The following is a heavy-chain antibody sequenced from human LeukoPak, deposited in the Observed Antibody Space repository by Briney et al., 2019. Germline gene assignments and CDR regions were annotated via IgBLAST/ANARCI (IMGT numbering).Heavy chain of an antibody. Sequence: ASVKVSCKASGYTFTGYYMHWVRQAPGQGLEWMGWINPNSGGTNYAQKFQGWVTMTRDTSISTAYMELSRLRSDDTAVYYCARDLRRADIVVVHYGMDVWGQGTTVTVSS. CDR3: ARDLRRADIVVVHYGMDV. V-gene: IGHV1-2*04. J-gene: IGHJ6*02. D-gene: IGHD2-15*01. CDR2: INPNSGGT. CDR1: GYTFTGYY.